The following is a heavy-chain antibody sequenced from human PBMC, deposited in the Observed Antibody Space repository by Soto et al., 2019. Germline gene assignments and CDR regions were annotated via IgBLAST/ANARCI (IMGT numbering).Heavy chain of an antibody. D-gene: IGHD2-15*01. CDR2: ISYDGNNK. J-gene: IGHJ6*02. CDR3: ARAGCDGGTCYTLVGLRYGMDV. Sequence: QVQLVESGGGVVQPGRSLRLSCAASGFTFSNYAMYWVRQAPGKGLEWVAVISYDGNNKYYADSVKGRFTISRDNSKNTRYLQMNSLRAEDTAVYYCARAGCDGGTCYTLVGLRYGMDVWGQGTTVTVSS. V-gene: IGHV3-30-3*01. CDR1: GFTFSNYA.